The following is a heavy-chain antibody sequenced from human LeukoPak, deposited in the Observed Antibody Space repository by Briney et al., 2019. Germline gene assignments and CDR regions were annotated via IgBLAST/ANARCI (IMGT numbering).Heavy chain of an antibody. CDR3: AKDQYYGSGYAFDI. V-gene: IGHV3-74*01. CDR2: INSDGSST. Sequence: PGGSLRLSCAASGFTFSRYWMHWVRQAPGKGLVWVSHINSDGSSTSYADSVKGRFTISRDNAKSTLYLQMGSLRAEDTAVYYCAKDQYYGSGYAFDIWGQGTMVTVSS. D-gene: IGHD3-10*01. CDR1: GFTFSRYW. J-gene: IGHJ3*02.